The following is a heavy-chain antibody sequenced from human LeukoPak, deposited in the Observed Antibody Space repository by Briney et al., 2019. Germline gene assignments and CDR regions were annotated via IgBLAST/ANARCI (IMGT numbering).Heavy chain of an antibody. V-gene: IGHV3-64*01. D-gene: IGHD6-13*01. J-gene: IGHJ4*02. Sequence: GGSLRLSCAASGFTFSSYALHWVRQAPGKGLEYVSAISSNGGSTYYANSVKGRFTISRDNSKNTLYLQMGSLRAEDMAVYYCARVSSSSWLDYWGQGTLVTVSS. CDR1: GFTFSSYA. CDR2: ISSNGGST. CDR3: ARVSSSSWLDY.